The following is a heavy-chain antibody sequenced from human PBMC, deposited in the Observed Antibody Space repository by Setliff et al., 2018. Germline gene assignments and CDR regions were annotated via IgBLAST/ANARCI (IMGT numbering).Heavy chain of an antibody. V-gene: IGHV3-7*01. CDR1: GFTFSSLW. CDR3: AKSDKQLVRGGPDY. D-gene: IGHD6-6*01. CDR2: INQGGGEQ. J-gene: IGHJ4*02. Sequence: GGSLRLSCAASGFTFSSLWMSWVRQAPGKGLEWVANINQGGGEQFYVDSVKGRVTISRDNAKNSLYLQMNSLRVEDTAIYYCAKSDKQLVRGGPDYWGQGTLVTVSS.